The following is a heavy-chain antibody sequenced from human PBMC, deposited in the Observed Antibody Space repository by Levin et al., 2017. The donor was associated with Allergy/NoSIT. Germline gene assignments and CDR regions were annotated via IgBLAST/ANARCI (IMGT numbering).Heavy chain of an antibody. V-gene: IGHV1-69*13. Sequence: VASVKVSCKASGDTFSRFAFSWVRQAPGQGLEWIGGIIPIFGSSHIAQKFQGRVTITADEFTSTSYMELTSLRSDDTAVYYCARISKEGLFWFGGTTDYYSGMDVWGQGTTVIV. CDR3: ARISKEGLFWFGGTTDYYSGMDV. CDR1: GDTFSRFA. D-gene: IGHD3-10*01. CDR2: IIPIFGSS. J-gene: IGHJ6*02.